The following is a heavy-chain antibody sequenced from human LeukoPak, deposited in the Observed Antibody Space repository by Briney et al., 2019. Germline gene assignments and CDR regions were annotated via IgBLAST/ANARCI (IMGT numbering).Heavy chain of an antibody. D-gene: IGHD2-2*01. CDR1: GYTFTGYD. CDR2: INPNSGGT. Sequence: GASVKVSCKASGYTFTGYDMHWVRQAPGQGLEWMGWINPNSGGTNYAQKFQGRVTMTRDTSISTAYMELSRLRSDDTAVYYCARDQVVVVPAAMNWFDPWGQGTLVTVSS. J-gene: IGHJ5*02. CDR3: ARDQVVVVPAAMNWFDP. V-gene: IGHV1-2*02.